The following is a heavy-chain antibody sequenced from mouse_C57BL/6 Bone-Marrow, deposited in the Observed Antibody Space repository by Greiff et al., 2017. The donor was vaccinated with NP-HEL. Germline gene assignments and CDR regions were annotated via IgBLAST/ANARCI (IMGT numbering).Heavy chain of an antibody. J-gene: IGHJ4*01. D-gene: IGHD1-1*01. CDR2: ISSGGSYT. Sequence: EVTLVESGGDLVKPGGSLKLSCAASGFTFSSYGMSWVRQTPDKRLAWVATISSGGSYTYYPDSVKGRFTISRDNAKNTLYLQMSSLKSEDTAMYYGARQRVYYGSRNYAMDDWGQGTSVTVSS. CDR1: GFTFSSYG. CDR3: ARQRVYYGSRNYAMDD. V-gene: IGHV5-6*01.